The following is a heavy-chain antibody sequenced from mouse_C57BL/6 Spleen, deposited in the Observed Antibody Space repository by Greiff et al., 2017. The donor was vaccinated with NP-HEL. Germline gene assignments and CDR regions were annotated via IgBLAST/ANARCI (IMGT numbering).Heavy chain of an antibody. J-gene: IGHJ2*01. CDR1: GYAFSSSW. CDR2: IYPGDGDT. V-gene: IGHV1-82*01. CDR3: AREDGLDY. Sequence: VQGVESGPELVKPGASVKISCKASGYAFSSSWMNWVKQSPGKGLEWIGRIYPGDGDTNYNGKFKGKATLTADKSSSTAYMQLSSLTSEDSAVYFCAREDGLDYWGQGTTLTVSS. D-gene: IGHD2-3*01.